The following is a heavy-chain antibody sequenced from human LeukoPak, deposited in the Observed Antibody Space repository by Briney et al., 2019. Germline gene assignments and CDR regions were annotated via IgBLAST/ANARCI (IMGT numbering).Heavy chain of an antibody. V-gene: IGHV5-10-1*01. D-gene: IGHD6-19*01. CDR1: GYSFANYW. Sequence: GESLRISCKGFGYSFANYWITWVRQMPGKGLEWMGRIGPRDSYSNYSPSFQGHVTISVDKSINTVYLHWNTLKPSDTAMYYCARLGEEWLVHNWFDPWGQGTLVTVSS. CDR2: IGPRDSYS. CDR3: ARLGEEWLVHNWFDP. J-gene: IGHJ5*02.